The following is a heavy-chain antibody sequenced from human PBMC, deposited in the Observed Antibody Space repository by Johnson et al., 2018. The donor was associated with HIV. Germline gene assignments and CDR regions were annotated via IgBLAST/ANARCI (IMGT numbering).Heavy chain of an antibody. V-gene: IGHV3-30*02. CDR2: IRYDGKDK. Sequence: QVQLVESGGGVVQPGGSLRLSCAASGFTFSTYGIHWVRQAPGKGLAWVSFIRYDGKDKYYADFVKGRFTISRDNSKKTLSLQMNSLRPEDTAVYYCAKSSSATYYGDAFDMWGQGTMVTVSS. D-gene: IGHD3-10*01. CDR3: AKSSSATYYGDAFDM. J-gene: IGHJ3*02. CDR1: GFTFSTYG.